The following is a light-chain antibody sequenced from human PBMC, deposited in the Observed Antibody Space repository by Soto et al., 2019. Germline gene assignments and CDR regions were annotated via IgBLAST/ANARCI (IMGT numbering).Light chain of an antibody. J-gene: IGLJ2*01. CDR2: DVS. Sequence: QSALTQPASVSGSPGQSITISCTGTSSDVGGYNYVSWYQQHPGEAPKLMIYDVSNRPSGVSNRFSGSKSGNTASLTISGLQAEDEADYYCSSYTSIVSVVFGGGTQLTVL. CDR3: SSYTSIVSVV. CDR1: SSDVGGYNY. V-gene: IGLV2-14*01.